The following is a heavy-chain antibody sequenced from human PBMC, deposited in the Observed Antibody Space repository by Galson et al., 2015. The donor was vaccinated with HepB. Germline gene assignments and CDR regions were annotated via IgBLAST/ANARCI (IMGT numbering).Heavy chain of an antibody. Sequence: SLRLSCAASGFTFSNAWTSWVRQAPGKGLEWVGRIKSKTDGGTTDYAAPVKGRFTISRDDSKNTLYLQMNSLKTEDTAVYYCTTVPKRAKYGSGSGIWGQGTMVTVSS. J-gene: IGHJ3*02. CDR2: IKSKTDGGTT. V-gene: IGHV3-15*01. CDR3: TTVPKRAKYGSGSGI. CDR1: GFTFSNAW. D-gene: IGHD3-10*01.